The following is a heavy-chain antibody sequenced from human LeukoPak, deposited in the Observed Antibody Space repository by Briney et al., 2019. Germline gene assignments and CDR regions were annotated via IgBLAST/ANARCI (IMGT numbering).Heavy chain of an antibody. Sequence: PGGSLRLSCAASGFTFSSYSMNWVRQAPGKGLEWVSYISSSSSTIYYADSVKGRFTISRDNAKNSLYLQMNSLRDEDTAVYYCARERDTAMVDYFDYWVQGTLVTVSS. CDR2: ISSSSSTI. J-gene: IGHJ4*02. CDR3: ARERDTAMVDYFDY. D-gene: IGHD5-18*01. CDR1: GFTFSSYS. V-gene: IGHV3-48*02.